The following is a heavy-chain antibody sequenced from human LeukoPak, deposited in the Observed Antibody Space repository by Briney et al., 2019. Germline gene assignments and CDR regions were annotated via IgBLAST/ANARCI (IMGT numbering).Heavy chain of an antibody. D-gene: IGHD3-22*01. Sequence: ASVKVSCKASGYTFTGYYMHWVRQAPGQGLEWMGWINRNSGGTNYAQKFQGRVTMTRDTSISTAYMELSRLRSDDTAVYYCARSPPGYYDSSGYYHFDYWGQGTLVTVSS. CDR3: ARSPPGYYDSSGYYHFDY. V-gene: IGHV1-2*02. J-gene: IGHJ4*02. CDR2: INRNSGGT. CDR1: GYTFTGYY.